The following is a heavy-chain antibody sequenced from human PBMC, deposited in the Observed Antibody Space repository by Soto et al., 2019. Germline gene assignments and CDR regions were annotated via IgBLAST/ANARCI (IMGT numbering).Heavy chain of an antibody. D-gene: IGHD2-2*01. CDR1: GYSFTTYG. V-gene: IGHV1-3*01. J-gene: IGHJ6*02. CDR3: ARTDCSSTSCYNYYYYGMDV. CDR2: INPGNGDT. Sequence: ASVKVSCKTSGYSFTTYGLHWVRQAPGQRLEWMGWINPGNGDTKYSQKFQGRVTITRDTSATTAYMGLSSLRSEDSAVFYCARTDCSSTSCYNYYYYGMDVWGQGTTVTVSS.